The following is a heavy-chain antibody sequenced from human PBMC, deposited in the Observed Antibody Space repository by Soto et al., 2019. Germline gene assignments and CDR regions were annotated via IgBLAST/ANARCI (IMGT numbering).Heavy chain of an antibody. CDR3: AKTARLMGV. D-gene: IGHD2-21*02. CDR1: GFTFTDFY. V-gene: IGHV3-11*01. J-gene: IGHJ6*02. CDR2: ISPNGADI. Sequence: QVQLVESGGGLVKPGGSLRLSCAASGFTFTDFYMTWIRQTPGRGPEWLSYISPNGADISYADSVRGRFIMSRDNAKNSVYLHMNSLRAEDTAVYYCAKTARLMGVWGQGTGVTVSS.